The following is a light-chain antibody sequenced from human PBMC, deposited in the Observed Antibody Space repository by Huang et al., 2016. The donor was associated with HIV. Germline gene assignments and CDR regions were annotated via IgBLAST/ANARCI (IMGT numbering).Light chain of an antibody. J-gene: IGKJ1*01. Sequence: DIQMTQSPSSLSASVGDRVTITCRASQSISSYLNWYQQKPGKAPKLLIYDASSLQSGVPLRFSGSGSGTDFTLTISSLQPEDFATYYCQQSYSTPPEGTFGPGTKVEIK. CDR3: QQSYSTPPEGT. CDR2: DAS. CDR1: QSISSY. V-gene: IGKV1-39*01.